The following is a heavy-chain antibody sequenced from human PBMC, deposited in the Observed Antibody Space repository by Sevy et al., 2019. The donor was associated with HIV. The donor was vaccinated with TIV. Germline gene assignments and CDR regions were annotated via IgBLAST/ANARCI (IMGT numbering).Heavy chain of an antibody. CDR1: GYTFTSYD. CDR2: TNPNSGNT. V-gene: IGHV1-8*01. Sequence: ASVKVSCKASGYTFTSYDINWVRQATGQGLEWMGWTNPNSGNTGYAQKFQGRVTMTRNTSISTAYMELSSLRSEDTAVYYCARSRARYYDFWSGYPKSYGMDVWGQGTTVTVSS. J-gene: IGHJ6*02. D-gene: IGHD3-3*01. CDR3: ARSRARYYDFWSGYPKSYGMDV.